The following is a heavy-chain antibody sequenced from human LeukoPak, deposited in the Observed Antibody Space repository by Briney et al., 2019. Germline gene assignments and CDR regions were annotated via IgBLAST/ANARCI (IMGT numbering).Heavy chain of an antibody. J-gene: IGHJ4*02. CDR2: IRYDGNNK. V-gene: IGHV3-30*02. CDR1: GFSFSRIG. D-gene: IGHD1-7*01. Sequence: PGGSLRLSCAASGFSFSRIGMHWVRQAPGKGLEWVAFIRYDGNNKYYADSVKGRFTISRDNSNNTLFLQMNSLRTEDTAVYYCAKDRAKNWNYALDYWGQGTLVTVSS. CDR3: AKDRAKNWNYALDY.